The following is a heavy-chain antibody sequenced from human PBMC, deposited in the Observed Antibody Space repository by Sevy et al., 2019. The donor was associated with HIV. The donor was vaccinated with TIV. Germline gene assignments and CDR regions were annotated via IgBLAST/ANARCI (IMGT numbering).Heavy chain of an antibody. CDR3: ARHPWGGPRGGLSWFDP. J-gene: IGHJ5*02. Sequence: SETLSLTCTVSGGSISSSSYYWGWIRQPPGKGLEWIGSIYYSGSTYYNPSLKSRVTISIDTSKNQFSLKLSSVTAADTAVDYCARHPWGGPRGGLSWFDPWGQGTLVTVSS. CDR1: GGSISSSSYY. D-gene: IGHD7-27*01. CDR2: IYYSGST. V-gene: IGHV4-39*01.